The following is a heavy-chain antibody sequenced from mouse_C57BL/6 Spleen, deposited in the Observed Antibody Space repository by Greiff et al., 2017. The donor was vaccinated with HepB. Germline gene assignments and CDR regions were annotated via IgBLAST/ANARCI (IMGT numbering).Heavy chain of an antibody. CDR2: IRLKSDNYET. CDR1: GFTFSNYW. V-gene: IGHV6-3*01. J-gene: IGHJ2*01. CDR3: TRSYYFDY. Sequence: EVKVEESGGGLVQPGGSMKLSCVASGFTFSNYWMNWVRQSPEKGLEWVAQIRLKSDNYETHYAESVKGRFTISRDDSKSSVYLQMNNLRAEDTGIYYCTRSYYFDYWGQGTTLTVSS.